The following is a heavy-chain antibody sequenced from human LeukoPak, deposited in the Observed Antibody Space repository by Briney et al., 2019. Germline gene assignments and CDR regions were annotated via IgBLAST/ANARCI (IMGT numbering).Heavy chain of an antibody. CDR1: GGSFSGYY. CDR2: INHSGST. D-gene: IGHD4-17*01. J-gene: IGHJ5*02. Sequence: SETLSLTCAVSGGSFSGYYWSWIRQPPGKGLEWIGEINHSGSTNYNPSLKSRVTISVDTSKNQFSLKLSSVTAADTAVYYCARGRMTGYGDYENWFDPWGQGTLVTVSS. CDR3: ARGRMTGYGDYENWFDP. V-gene: IGHV4-34*01.